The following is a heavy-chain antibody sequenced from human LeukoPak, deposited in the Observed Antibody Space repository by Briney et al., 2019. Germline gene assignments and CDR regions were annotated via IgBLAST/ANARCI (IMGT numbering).Heavy chain of an antibody. Sequence: ASVKVSCNASGGTFSSYAISWVRQAPGQGLEWMGGIIPIFGTANYAQKFQGRVTVTADESTSTAYMELSSLRSEDTAVYYCARGDSSGYHFDYWGQGTLVTVSS. D-gene: IGHD3-22*01. CDR3: ARGDSSGYHFDY. V-gene: IGHV1-69*13. CDR1: GGTFSSYA. J-gene: IGHJ4*02. CDR2: IIPIFGTA.